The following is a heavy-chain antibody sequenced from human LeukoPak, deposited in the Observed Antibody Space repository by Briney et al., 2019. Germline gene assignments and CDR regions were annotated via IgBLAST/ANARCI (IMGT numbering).Heavy chain of an antibody. CDR2: LFRDGTT. Sequence: PGGSLRLSCEASGFTFSNYWMTWVRQAPGMGLEWVAVLFRDGTTYYADSVKGRFTISRDNSKNTLYLQLNNLRADDTAVYYCATAAYESGTYTANHDYWGQGTLVTVSS. CDR3: ATAAYESGTYTANHDY. V-gene: IGHV3-53*01. CDR1: GFTFSNYW. D-gene: IGHD3-3*01. J-gene: IGHJ4*02.